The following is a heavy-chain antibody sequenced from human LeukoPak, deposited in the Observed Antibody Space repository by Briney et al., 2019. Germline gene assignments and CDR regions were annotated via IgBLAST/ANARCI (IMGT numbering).Heavy chain of an antibody. D-gene: IGHD5-24*01. CDR2: ISSNGGST. Sequence: GGSLRLSCAASGFTFSSHAMHWVRQAPGKGLEYVSAISSNGGSTYYANSVKGRFTISRDNSKNTLYLQMGSLRAEDMAVYYCARARREIGYWGQGTLGTGSS. CDR1: GFTFSSHA. J-gene: IGHJ4*01. CDR3: ARARREIGY. V-gene: IGHV3-64*01.